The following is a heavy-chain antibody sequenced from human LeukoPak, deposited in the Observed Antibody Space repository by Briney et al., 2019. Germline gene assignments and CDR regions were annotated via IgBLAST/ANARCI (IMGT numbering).Heavy chain of an antibody. Sequence: SETLSLTCAVYGGSFSDYYWSWIRQPPGKGLEWIGYIYYSGSTYYNPSLKSRVTISVDTSKNQFSLKLSSVTAADTAVYYCAREPVYYDSSGYYPSDYWGQGTLVTVSS. J-gene: IGHJ4*02. V-gene: IGHV4-30-4*01. CDR2: IYYSGST. CDR3: AREPVYYDSSGYYPSDY. D-gene: IGHD3-22*01. CDR1: GGSFSDYY.